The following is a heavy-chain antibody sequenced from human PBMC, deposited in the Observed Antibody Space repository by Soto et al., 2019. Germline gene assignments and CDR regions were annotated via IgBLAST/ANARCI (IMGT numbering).Heavy chain of an antibody. V-gene: IGHV4-59*01. CDR3: ARSRPGGGDYYYYGMDV. CDR1: GGSISSYY. D-gene: IGHD2-21*01. J-gene: IGHJ6*02. CDR2: IYYSGST. Sequence: QVQLQESGPGLVKPSETLSLTCTVSGGSISSYYWSWIRQPPGKGLEWIGYIYYSGSTNYNPSLKRRVTISVDTSKNQFSLKLSSVTAADTAVYYCARSRPGGGDYYYYGMDVWGQGTTVTVSS.